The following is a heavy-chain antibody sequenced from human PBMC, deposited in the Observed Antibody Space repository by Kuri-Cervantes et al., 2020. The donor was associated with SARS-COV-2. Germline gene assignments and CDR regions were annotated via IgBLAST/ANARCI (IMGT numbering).Heavy chain of an antibody. V-gene: IGHV4-34*01. CDR2: INHSGST. J-gene: IGHJ4*02. D-gene: IGHD3-16*01. CDR1: GGSFSGYY. CDR3: ARLPAGLRLGERYFDY. Sequence: GSLRLSCAVYGGSFSGYYWSWIRQPPGKGLEWIGEINHSGSTSYNPSLKSRVTISVDTSKNQFSLNLNSLTAADTAVYYCARLPAGLRLGERYFDYWGQGTLVTVSS.